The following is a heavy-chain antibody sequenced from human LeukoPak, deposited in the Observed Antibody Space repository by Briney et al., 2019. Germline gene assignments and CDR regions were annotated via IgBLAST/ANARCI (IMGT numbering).Heavy chain of an antibody. D-gene: IGHD3-10*01. J-gene: IGHJ4*02. CDR1: GFTFSSYG. CDR2: ISYDGSNK. V-gene: IGHV3-30*18. Sequence: PGRSLRLSCAASGFTFSSYGMHWVRQAPGKGLEWVAVISYDGSNKYYADSVKGRFTISRDNSKNTLYLQMNSLRAEDTAVYYCAKDLQLWFGELLSAFDYWGQGTLVTVSS. CDR3: AKDLQLWFGELLSAFDY.